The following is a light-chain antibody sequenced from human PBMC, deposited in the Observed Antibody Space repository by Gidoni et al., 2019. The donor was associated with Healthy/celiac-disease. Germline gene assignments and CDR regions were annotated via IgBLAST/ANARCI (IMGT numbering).Light chain of an antibody. CDR1: QSVSSN. Sequence: EIVMTQSPATLSVSPGERATHSCRASQSVSSNLAWYQQKPGQAPRLLIYGASTRATGIPARFSGSGSGTEFTLTISRLQSEDFAVYYCQQYNNWPLFTFGPGTKVDIK. CDR3: QQYNNWPLFT. J-gene: IGKJ3*01. V-gene: IGKV3-15*01. CDR2: GAS.